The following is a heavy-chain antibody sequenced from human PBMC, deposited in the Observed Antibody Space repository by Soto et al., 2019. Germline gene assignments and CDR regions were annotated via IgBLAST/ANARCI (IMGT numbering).Heavy chain of an antibody. J-gene: IGHJ4*02. CDR2: SSAYNGNT. V-gene: IGHV1-18*04. D-gene: IGHD4-17*01. CDR3: AREVMDGDYETDY. Sequence: QVQLGQSGAEVKKPGASVKVSCKASGYTFTSYGISWVRQAPGQGREWMGWSSAYNGNTNYAQKLQGRVNMTTDTSKSKAYMELRSLRSDDTAVYYCAREVMDGDYETDYWGQGTLVTVSS. CDR1: GYTFTSYG.